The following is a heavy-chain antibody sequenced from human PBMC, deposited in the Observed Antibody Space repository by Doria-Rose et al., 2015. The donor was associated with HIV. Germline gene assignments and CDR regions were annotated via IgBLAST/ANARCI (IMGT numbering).Heavy chain of an antibody. Sequence: SGPVLVKPTETLTLTCTVSGVSLSSPGMGVSWIRQPPGKALEWLANIFSDDERSYKTSLNSRLTISRGTSKSQVALTMTDMDTEDTATYYCARIKSSRWYHKYYFDFWGQGTLVIVSA. CDR1: GVSLSSPGMG. J-gene: IGHJ4*02. V-gene: IGHV2-26*01. CDR2: IFSDDER. D-gene: IGHD6-13*01. CDR3: ARIKSSRWYHKYYFDF.